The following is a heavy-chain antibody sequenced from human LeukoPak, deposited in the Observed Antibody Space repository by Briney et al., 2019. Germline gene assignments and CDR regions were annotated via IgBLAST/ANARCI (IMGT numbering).Heavy chain of an antibody. J-gene: IGHJ1*01. Sequence: PGGSLRLSCAASGFTFSSYWMSWVRQAPGKGLEWVANIKQDGSEKYYVDSVKGRFTISRVNAKNSLYLQMNSLRAEDTAVYYCARVAESFYGSGSYIQHWGQGTLVTVSS. CDR1: GFTFSSYW. CDR3: ARVAESFYGSGSYIQH. CDR2: IKQDGSEK. D-gene: IGHD3-10*01. V-gene: IGHV3-7*01.